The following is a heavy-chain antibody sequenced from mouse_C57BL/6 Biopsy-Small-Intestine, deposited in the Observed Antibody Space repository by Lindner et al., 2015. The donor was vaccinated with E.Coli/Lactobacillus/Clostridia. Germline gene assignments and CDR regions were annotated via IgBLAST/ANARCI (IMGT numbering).Heavy chain of an antibody. Sequence: SVKVSCKASGGTFSNYGITWVRQAPGQGLEWMGRLIPIIGTTDYAQKFHGRLTFVADKSTSTAYMELSSLTSEDTAMYYCARTSGGPKNAFDIWGQGTMV. V-gene: IGHV1-81*01. J-gene: IGHJ3*01. CDR1: GGTFSNYG. D-gene: IGHD4-1*01. CDR3: ARTSGGPKNAFDI. CDR2: LIPIIGTT.